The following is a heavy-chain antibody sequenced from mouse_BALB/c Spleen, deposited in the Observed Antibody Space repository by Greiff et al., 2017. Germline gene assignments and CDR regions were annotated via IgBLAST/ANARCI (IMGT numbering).Heavy chain of an antibody. V-gene: IGHV5-17*02. J-gene: IGHJ4*01. Sequence: EVKLMESGGGLVQPGGSRKLSCAASGFTFSSFGMHWVRQAPEKGLEWVAYISSGSSTIYYADTVKGRFTISRDNPKNTLFLQMTSLRSEDTAMYYCARKDAMDYWGQGTSVTVSS. CDR1: GFTFSSFG. CDR3: ARKDAMDY. CDR2: ISSGSSTI.